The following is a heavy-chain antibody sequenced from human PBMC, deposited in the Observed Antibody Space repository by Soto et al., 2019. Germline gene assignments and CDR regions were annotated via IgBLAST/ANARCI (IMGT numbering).Heavy chain of an antibody. CDR1: GGTFSSYT. CDR3: ARAGCSGGSCYSVWYDY. Sequence: QVQLVQSGAEVKKPGSSVKVSCKASGGTFSSYTISWVRQAPGQGLEWMGRIIPILGIANYAQKFQGRVTITADKSTSTAYMELSSLRSEDTALYYCARAGCSGGSCYSVWYDYWGQGTLVTVSS. D-gene: IGHD2-15*01. V-gene: IGHV1-69*02. CDR2: IIPILGIA. J-gene: IGHJ4*02.